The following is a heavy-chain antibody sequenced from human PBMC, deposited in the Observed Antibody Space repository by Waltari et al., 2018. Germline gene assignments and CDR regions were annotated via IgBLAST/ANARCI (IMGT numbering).Heavy chain of an antibody. CDR3: AKDPDY. CDR2: IWYDGSNK. Sequence: QVQLVESGGGVVQPGRSLSLSCAASGFPFGSCGMHWVRQAPGKGLEGVAVIWYDGSNKYYADSVKGRFTISRDNSKNTLYLQMNSLRAEDTAMYYCAKDPDYWGQGTLVTVSS. J-gene: IGHJ4*02. CDR1: GFPFGSCG. V-gene: IGHV3-30*18.